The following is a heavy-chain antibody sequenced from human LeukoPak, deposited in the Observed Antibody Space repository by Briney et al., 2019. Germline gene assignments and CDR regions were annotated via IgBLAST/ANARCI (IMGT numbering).Heavy chain of an antibody. V-gene: IGHV3-30*02. CDR3: AKNWATYYFDY. Sequence: GGSLRLSCAASGFTLSRYAMHWVRQAPGKGLEWVAFLQSDRNNRYYADSVKGRFTIFRDNSKNTLFLQMSSLRAEDTAVYYCAKNWATYYFDYWGQGTLVTVSS. CDR2: LQSDRNNR. J-gene: IGHJ4*02. D-gene: IGHD3-16*01. CDR1: GFTLSRYA.